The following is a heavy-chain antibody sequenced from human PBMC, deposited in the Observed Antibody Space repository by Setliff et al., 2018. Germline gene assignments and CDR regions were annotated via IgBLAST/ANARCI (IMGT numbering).Heavy chain of an antibody. V-gene: IGHV4-61*09. Sequence: PSETLSLTCAVSGYSISSAYYWTWIRQPAGKGLEWIGHFHTGGSTNYNRSLRSRVSISVDTSKNQFSLKLSSVTAADTATYYCARAGPTVTFFRVLVISWWDPWGQGSLVTVSS. D-gene: IGHD3-3*01. J-gene: IGHJ5*02. CDR2: FHTGGST. CDR3: ARAGPTVTFFRVLVISWWDP. CDR1: GYSISSAYY.